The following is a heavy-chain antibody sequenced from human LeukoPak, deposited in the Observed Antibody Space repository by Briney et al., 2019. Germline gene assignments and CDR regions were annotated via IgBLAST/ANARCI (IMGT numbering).Heavy chain of an antibody. V-gene: IGHV5-51*01. J-gene: IGHJ3*02. CDR3: ARHPSGCYGSGSYYTPPPRPSDAFDI. CDR1: GYSFTSYW. D-gene: IGHD3-10*01. CDR2: IYPGDSDT. Sequence: GESLKISCKGSGYSFTSYWIGWVRQMPGKGLEWMGIIYPGDSDTRYSPSFQGQVTISADKSISTAYLQWSSLKASDTAMYYCARHPSGCYGSGSYYTPPPRPSDAFDIWGQGTMVTVSS.